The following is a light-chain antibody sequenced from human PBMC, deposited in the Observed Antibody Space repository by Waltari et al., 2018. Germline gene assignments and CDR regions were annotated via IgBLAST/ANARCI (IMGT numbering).Light chain of an antibody. Sequence: DIVVTQSPLSLPVPPGEPASISCRSSQSRLNRNGTNYLDWYLQKPGQSPQLLIYLGSNRASGVPDRFSGSGSGTDFTLGISRVEAEDVGVYYCMQSLQTLWTFGPGTKVEIK. CDR3: MQSLQTLWT. V-gene: IGKV2-28*01. CDR1: QSRLNRNGTNY. CDR2: LGS. J-gene: IGKJ1*01.